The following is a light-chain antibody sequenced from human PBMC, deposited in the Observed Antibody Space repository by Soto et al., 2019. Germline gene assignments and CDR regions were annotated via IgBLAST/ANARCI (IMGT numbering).Light chain of an antibody. CDR3: GTWDSSLSALVV. CDR1: SSNIGNNY. CDR2: DNN. J-gene: IGLJ2*01. V-gene: IGLV1-51*01. Sequence: QSVLTQPPSMSAAPGQKVTISCSGSSSNIGNNYVSWYQQLPGTAPKLLIYDNNKRPSGIPDRFSGSKSGTSATLGITGLQTWDEADYYCGTWDSSLSALVVFGGGTKLTVL.